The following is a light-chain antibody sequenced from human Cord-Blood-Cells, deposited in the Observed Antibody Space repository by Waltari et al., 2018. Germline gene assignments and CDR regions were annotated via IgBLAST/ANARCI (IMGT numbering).Light chain of an antibody. J-gene: IGKJ1*01. CDR3: MQGTHWPPT. CDR2: KVS. CDR1: QSLVHSDGNTY. V-gene: IGKV2-30*02. Sequence: DFVMTQSPLSLPVTLGQPASISCRSSQSLVHSDGNTYLNWFQQRPGQSPRRLIYKVSNRDSGVPDRFSGSGSGTDFTLKISRVEAEDVGVYYCMQGTHWPPTFGQGTKVEIK.